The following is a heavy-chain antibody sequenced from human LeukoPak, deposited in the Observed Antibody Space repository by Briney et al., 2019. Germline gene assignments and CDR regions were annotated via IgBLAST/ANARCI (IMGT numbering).Heavy chain of an antibody. CDR1: GFTFNTYD. CDR2: ISGSGRTT. J-gene: IGHJ4*02. CDR3: ATSGGRG. V-gene: IGHV3-23*01. Sequence: PGGSLRLSCAASGFTFNTYDMSWVRQAPGKGLEWVSAISGSGRTTHYADSVKGRFTISRDNSKNTLYLQMNSLRAQDTAIYYCATSGGRGWGQGTLVTVSS.